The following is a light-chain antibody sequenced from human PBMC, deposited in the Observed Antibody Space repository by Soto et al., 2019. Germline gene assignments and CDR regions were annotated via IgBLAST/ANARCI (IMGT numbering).Light chain of an antibody. V-gene: IGKV3-11*01. Sequence: EIVLTQSPATLSLSPGERATLSCRASQSVSSYLAWYQQKPGQAPRLLIYDASNRATGIPARFSGSGSGTDFTLTISSLEPEDFAVYSCQQGSNWPPGLTFGGGTKVEIK. CDR3: QQGSNWPPGLT. CDR2: DAS. J-gene: IGKJ4*01. CDR1: QSVSSY.